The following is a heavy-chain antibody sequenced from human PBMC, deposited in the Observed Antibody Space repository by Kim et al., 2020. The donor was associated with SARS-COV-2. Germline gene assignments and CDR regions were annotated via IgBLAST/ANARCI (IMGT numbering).Heavy chain of an antibody. V-gene: IGHV3-21*01. Sequence: GGSLRLSCAASGFTFSSYSMNWVRQAPGKGLEWVSSISSSSSYIYYADSVKGRFTISRDNAKNSLYLQMNSLRAEDTAVYYCASQGGSDAFDIWGQGTMVTVSS. CDR1: GFTFSSYS. J-gene: IGHJ3*02. D-gene: IGHD3-16*01. CDR3: ASQGGSDAFDI. CDR2: ISSSSSYI.